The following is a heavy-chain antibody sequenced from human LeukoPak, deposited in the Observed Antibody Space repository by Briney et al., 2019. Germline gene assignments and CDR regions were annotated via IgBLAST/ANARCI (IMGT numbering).Heavy chain of an antibody. D-gene: IGHD3-22*01. J-gene: IGHJ4*02. CDR3: ARGVRRYFYDSSGYPTEFFDY. CDR2: INHSGST. Sequence: SETLSLTCAVYGGSFSGYYWSWIRQPPGKGLEWIGEINHSGSTNYNPSLKSRVTISVDTSKNQFSLKLSSVTAADTAVYYCARGVRRYFYDSSGYPTEFFDYWGQGTLVTVSS. CDR1: GGSFSGYY. V-gene: IGHV4-34*01.